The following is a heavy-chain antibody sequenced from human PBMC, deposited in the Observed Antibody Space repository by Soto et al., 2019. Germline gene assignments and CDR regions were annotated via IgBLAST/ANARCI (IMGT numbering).Heavy chain of an antibody. J-gene: IGHJ4*02. D-gene: IGHD5-18*01. Sequence: GGSLRLSCAASGFTVSSNYMSWVRQAPGKGLEWVSVIYSGGSTYYADSVKGRFTISRDNSKNTLYLQMNSLRAEDTAVYYCARSPGLGYSYGPYFDYWGQGTLVTVSS. CDR3: ARSPGLGYSYGPYFDY. CDR2: IYSGGST. CDR1: GFTVSSNY. V-gene: IGHV3-53*01.